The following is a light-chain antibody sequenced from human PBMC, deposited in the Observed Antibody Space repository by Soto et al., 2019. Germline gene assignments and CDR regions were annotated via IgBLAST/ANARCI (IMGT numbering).Light chain of an antibody. CDR2: KAS. Sequence: DIQMTQSPSTLSASVGDRVTITCRASQSISSWLAWYQQKPGKAPKLLIYKASSLESGVPSRFSGSGSGTEFTLTISSLPPDDFATYYGQQYNSYYTFGQGTKLEIK. CDR3: QQYNSYYT. V-gene: IGKV1-5*03. J-gene: IGKJ2*01. CDR1: QSISSW.